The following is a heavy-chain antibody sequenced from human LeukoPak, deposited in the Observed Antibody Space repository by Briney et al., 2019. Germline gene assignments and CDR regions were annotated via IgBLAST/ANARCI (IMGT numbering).Heavy chain of an antibody. CDR1: GFTFSSYA. D-gene: IGHD3-10*01. V-gene: IGHV3-23*01. CDR3: AKNVPFYLGSGSNPNWFDP. Sequence: GGSLRLSCAASGFTFSSYAMSWVRQTPGKGLEWVSGISGSDASTYYTDSVKGRFTISRDNSKNTLYLQLNGLRAENPAVYYWAKNVPFYLGSGSNPNWFDPWGQGTLATVSP. CDR2: ISGSDAST. J-gene: IGHJ5*02.